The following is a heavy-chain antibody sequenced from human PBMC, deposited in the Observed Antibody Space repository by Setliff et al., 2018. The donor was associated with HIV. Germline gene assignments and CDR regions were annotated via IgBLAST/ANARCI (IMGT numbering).Heavy chain of an antibody. D-gene: IGHD3-16*01. CDR1: GESFSRYY. CDR3: ARRPGGITRARLDN. CDR2: INHSAFT. Sequence: PSETLSLTCAVYGESFSRYYFTWIRQAPWRGLEWIGEINHSAFTKYNPSPASRVTMSIDTSKNQFSLLLSSATAADTAMYFCARRPGGITRARLDNWGQGTLVTVSS. J-gene: IGHJ4*02. V-gene: IGHV4-34*01.